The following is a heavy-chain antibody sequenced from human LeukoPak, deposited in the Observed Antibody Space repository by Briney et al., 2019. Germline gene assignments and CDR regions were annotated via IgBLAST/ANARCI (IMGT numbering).Heavy chain of an antibody. CDR2: IYYSGST. Sequence: SETLSLTCTVSGGSISIYYWNWLRQPAGKGLEWIGYIYYSGSTNYNPSLKSRVTISVDTSKNQFSLKLSSVTAADTAVYYCARDRGGPYDYWGQGTLVTVSS. V-gene: IGHV4-59*01. CDR3: ARDRGGPYDY. CDR1: GGSISIYY. J-gene: IGHJ4*02. D-gene: IGHD3-16*01.